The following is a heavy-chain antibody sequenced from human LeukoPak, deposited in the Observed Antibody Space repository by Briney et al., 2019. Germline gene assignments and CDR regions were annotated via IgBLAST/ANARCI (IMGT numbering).Heavy chain of an antibody. V-gene: IGHV1-18*01. CDR2: ISAYNGNT. J-gene: IGHJ4*02. CDR1: GYTFTSYG. CDR3: ARHSSSWYVIDY. D-gene: IGHD6-13*01. Sequence: ASVKVSCKASGYTFTSYGISWVRQAPGQGLEWMGWISAYNGNTNYAQKFQGRVTMTRDTSISTAYMELSRLRSDDTAVYYCARHSSSWYVIDYWGQGTLVTVSS.